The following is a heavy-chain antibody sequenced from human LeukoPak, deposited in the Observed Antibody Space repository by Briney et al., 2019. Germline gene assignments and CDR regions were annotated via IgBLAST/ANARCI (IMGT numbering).Heavy chain of an antibody. CDR1: GFTFNTYA. CDR3: AKLYGGSYTYFDY. V-gene: IGHV3-23*01. Sequence: GGSLRLSCAASGFTFNTYAMSWVRQAPGKGLEWVPTITGSGGSTDYADSVKGRFTISRDNSKNTLYLQMNSLRAEDTAVYYCAKLYGGSYTYFDYWGQGTLVTVSS. J-gene: IGHJ4*02. CDR2: ITGSGGST. D-gene: IGHD1-26*01.